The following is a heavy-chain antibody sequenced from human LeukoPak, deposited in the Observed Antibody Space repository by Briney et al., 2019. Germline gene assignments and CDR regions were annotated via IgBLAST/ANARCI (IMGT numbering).Heavy chain of an antibody. CDR2: IIPIFGTA. D-gene: IGHD2-2*01. V-gene: IGHV1-69*05. CDR1: GGTFSSYA. Sequence: ASVKVSCKASGGTFSSYAISWVRQAPGQGLEWMGGIIPIFGTANYAQKFQGRVTITTDESTSTAYMELSSLRSEDTAVYYCARGVLGCTSCHGYWGQGTLVTVSS. J-gene: IGHJ4*02. CDR3: ARGVLGCTSCHGY.